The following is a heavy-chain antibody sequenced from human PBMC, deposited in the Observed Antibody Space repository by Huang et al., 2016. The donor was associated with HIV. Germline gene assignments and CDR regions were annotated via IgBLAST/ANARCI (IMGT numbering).Heavy chain of an antibody. CDR1: GGSFSGDY. CDR2: HNHSEST. J-gene: IGHJ6*03. CDR3: ARGQGGYYYYYMDV. V-gene: IGHV4-34*01. Sequence: QVQLQQWGAGLLRPSEALSLTCAVYGGSFSGDYGTWLRQPPGKGLGWIGEHNHSESTNSTPALKSRVTSSVDTSRNQFSLTLTSVTAADTAVYYCARGQGGYYYYYMDVWGKGTTVTVSS.